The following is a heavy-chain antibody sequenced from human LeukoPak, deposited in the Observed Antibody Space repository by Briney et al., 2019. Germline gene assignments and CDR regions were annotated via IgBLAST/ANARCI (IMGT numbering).Heavy chain of an antibody. CDR3: AKPPYDILTGYYPYYFDY. J-gene: IGHJ4*02. CDR1: GFTFSSYA. D-gene: IGHD3-9*01. Sequence: PGGSLRLSCAASGFTFSSYAMSWVRQAPGKGLEWVSAISGNGGSTYYADSVKGRFTISRDNSKNTLYLQMNSLRAEDTAVYYCAKPPYDILTGYYPYYFDYWGQGTLVTVSS. V-gene: IGHV3-23*01. CDR2: ISGNGGST.